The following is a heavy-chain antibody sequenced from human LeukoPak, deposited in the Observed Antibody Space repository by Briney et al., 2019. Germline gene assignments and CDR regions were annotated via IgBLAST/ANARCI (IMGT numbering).Heavy chain of an antibody. D-gene: IGHD3-10*01. J-gene: IGHJ5*02. Sequence: GASVKVSCKASGYTFTSYVIHWVRQAPGQRLEWMGWINAGNGNTKYSQEFQDRVTITRDTSASTAYMELSSLRSEDMAVYYCARVGEYYYGSGSSPRGWFDPWGQGTLVTVSS. CDR2: INAGNGNT. CDR3: ARVGEYYYGSGSSPRGWFDP. V-gene: IGHV1-3*03. CDR1: GYTFTSYV.